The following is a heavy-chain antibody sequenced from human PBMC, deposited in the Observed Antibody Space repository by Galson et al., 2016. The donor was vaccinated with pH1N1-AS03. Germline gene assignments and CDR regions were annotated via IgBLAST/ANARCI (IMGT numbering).Heavy chain of an antibody. CDR1: GSAFSTCG. J-gene: IGHJ4*02. CDR3: AKDLHFYDSYYLDY. V-gene: IGHV3-23*01. D-gene: IGHD2/OR15-2a*01. CDR2: ISSGSDYR. Sequence: SLRLSCAASGSAFSTCGMSWVRQAPGKGPERVSSISSGSDYRYYADSVKGRFTVSRDNSKNALYLQMNGLRAEDTAVYYCAKDLHFYDSYYLDYWGRGTLVIVSS.